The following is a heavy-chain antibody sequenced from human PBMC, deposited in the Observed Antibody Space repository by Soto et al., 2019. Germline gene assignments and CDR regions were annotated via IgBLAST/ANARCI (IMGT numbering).Heavy chain of an antibody. V-gene: IGHV4-34*01. CDR3: ARGASGYRPYYYYDGMDV. CDR1: GGSFSGYY. Sequence: SETLSLTCAVYGGSFSGYYWTLIRQPPGKGLEWIGEINHSGSTNYNPSLKSRVTISVDTSKNQFSLKLSSVTAADTAVYYCARGASGYRPYYYYDGMDVWGQATTVT. D-gene: IGHD3-22*01. CDR2: INHSGST. J-gene: IGHJ6*02.